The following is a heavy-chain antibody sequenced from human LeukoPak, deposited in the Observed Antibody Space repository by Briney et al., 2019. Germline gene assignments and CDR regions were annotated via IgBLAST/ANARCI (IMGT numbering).Heavy chain of an antibody. Sequence: ETLSLTCTVSGGSISSSSYYWGWIRQPPGKGLEWVSYISSSSNTIYYADSVKGRFTISRDNAKNSLYLQMNSLGAEDTAVYYCVPSYCSTTSCYHYFEYWGQGTLVTVSS. D-gene: IGHD2-2*01. CDR2: ISSSSNTI. CDR3: VPSYCSTTSCYHYFEY. V-gene: IGHV3-48*01. CDR1: GGSISSSS. J-gene: IGHJ4*02.